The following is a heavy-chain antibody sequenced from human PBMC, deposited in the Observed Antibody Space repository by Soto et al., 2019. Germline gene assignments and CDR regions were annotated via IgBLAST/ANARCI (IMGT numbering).Heavy chain of an antibody. J-gene: IGHJ3*01. V-gene: IGHV1-18*01. CDR2: ITPYNGNT. Sequence: QVQLVQSGAEVKNPGASVKVSCQASNYLFGAFGISWVRQAPGQGLEWMGWITPYNGNTHYAEKFQARVTMTADKSTTTSYREVRRLTSDDTAVYFCAQFSARRNDFDVWGQGTLVTVSS. CDR3: AQFSARRNDFDV. CDR1: NYLFGAFG.